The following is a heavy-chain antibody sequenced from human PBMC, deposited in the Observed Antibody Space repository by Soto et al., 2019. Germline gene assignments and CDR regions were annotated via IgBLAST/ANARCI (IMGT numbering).Heavy chain of an antibody. Sequence: QVQLVQSGAEVQKPGASVQVACKASGYTFTRYSINWVRQAPGQGLEWVGWISNYNGDTKYAQKFQGRVTLTTDTSTTTTYMDLSSLTSADTAVYFCARVDSTGSPTGWFDPWGQGTLVTVSS. CDR1: GYTFTRYS. D-gene: IGHD6-19*01. CDR3: ARVDSTGSPTGWFDP. V-gene: IGHV1-18*04. CDR2: ISNYNGDT. J-gene: IGHJ5*02.